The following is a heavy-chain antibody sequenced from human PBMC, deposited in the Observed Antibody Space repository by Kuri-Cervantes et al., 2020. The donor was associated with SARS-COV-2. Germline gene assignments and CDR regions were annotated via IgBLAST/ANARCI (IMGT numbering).Heavy chain of an antibody. CDR2: INQDGSEK. D-gene: IGHD3-3*01. Sequence: SLTLPSPAPGFTFTAYWMTWVRQAPGKGLEWVANINQDGSEKSYVDSVKGRFTISRDNAKNSLYLQMNSLRAEDTAVYYCARGTLVPYYYDALDVWGQGTTVTVSS. CDR3: ARGTLVPYYYDALDV. V-gene: IGHV3-7*04. CDR1: GFTFTAYW. J-gene: IGHJ6*02.